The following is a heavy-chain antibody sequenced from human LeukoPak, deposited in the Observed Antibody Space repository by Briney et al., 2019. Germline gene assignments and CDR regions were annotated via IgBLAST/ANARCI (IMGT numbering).Heavy chain of an antibody. Sequence: GGSLRLSRAASGFAFSSNWMHWVRQTPGKGLVWVSRINSGGSGTSYADSVEGRFTISRDNAKNMLYLQMNSLRADDTAVYYCATSLGPLAEYWGQGTLVTVSS. V-gene: IGHV3-74*01. J-gene: IGHJ4*02. CDR3: ATSLGPLAEY. D-gene: IGHD7-27*01. CDR1: GFAFSSNW. CDR2: INSGGSGT.